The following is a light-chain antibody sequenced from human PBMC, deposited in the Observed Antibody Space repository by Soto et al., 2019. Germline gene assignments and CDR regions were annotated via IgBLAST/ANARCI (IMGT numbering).Light chain of an antibody. V-gene: IGLV3-1*01. CDR3: QACDSITSYV. Sequence: SYELTQPPSVSVSPGQTASITCSGDKLGDKYACWYQQKPGQSPVLVIYQDSKRPSGIPERFSGSNSGNTATLTISGTQGMDEAVYNCQACDSITSYVFGAGTKLTVL. J-gene: IGLJ1*01. CDR2: QDS. CDR1: KLGDKY.